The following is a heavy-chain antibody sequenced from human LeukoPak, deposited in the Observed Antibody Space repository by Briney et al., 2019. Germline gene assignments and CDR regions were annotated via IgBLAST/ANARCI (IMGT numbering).Heavy chain of an antibody. V-gene: IGHV1-69*06. CDR2: IIPIFGTT. CDR3: ASSLSGSYTSIDY. J-gene: IGHJ4*02. CDR1: GGTFSRYA. Sequence: SVKVSCKASGGTFSRYAISWVRQAPGQGLEWMGGIIPIFGTTNYAQKFQGRVTITADKSTSTAYMELSSLRSEDTAVYYCASSLSGSYTSIDYWGQGTLVTVSS. D-gene: IGHD1-26*01.